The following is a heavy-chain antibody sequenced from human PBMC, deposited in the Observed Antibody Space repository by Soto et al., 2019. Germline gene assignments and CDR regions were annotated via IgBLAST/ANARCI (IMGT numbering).Heavy chain of an antibody. D-gene: IGHD2-21*01. Sequence: SETLSLTCTVSGGSISSYYWSWIRQPPGKGLEWIGYIYYSGSTNYNPSLKSRVTISVDTSKNQFSLKLSSVTAADTAVYYCARVHLCGGDCYTGAFDIWGQGTMVTVSS. CDR3: ARVHLCGGDCYTGAFDI. CDR2: IYYSGST. CDR1: GGSISSYY. V-gene: IGHV4-59*01. J-gene: IGHJ3*02.